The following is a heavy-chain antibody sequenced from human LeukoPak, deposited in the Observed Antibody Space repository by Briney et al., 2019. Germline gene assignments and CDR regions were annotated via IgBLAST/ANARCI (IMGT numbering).Heavy chain of an antibody. D-gene: IGHD3-10*01. V-gene: IGHV5-51*01. CDR1: GYSFSNYW. J-gene: IGHJ6*02. CDR2: IYPGDSDT. CDR3: ARHTSGNYSHYYYGMDV. Sequence: GESLKISCKGSGYSFSNYWIDWVRQMPGKGLEWMGIIYPGDSDTTYSPSFQGQVTISADKSISTAYLQWSSLKASDTATYYCARHTSGNYSHYYYGMDVWGRGTTVTVSS.